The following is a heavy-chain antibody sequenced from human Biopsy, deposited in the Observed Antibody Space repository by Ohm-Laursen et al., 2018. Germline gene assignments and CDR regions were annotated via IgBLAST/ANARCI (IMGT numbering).Heavy chain of an antibody. CDR2: ISASGGSA. CDR1: GFTFNNYG. J-gene: IGHJ5*02. D-gene: IGHD2-21*02. V-gene: IGHV3-23*01. Sequence: SLRLSCAASGFTFNNYGMQWVRQAPGEGLEWVSLISASGGSAYYADSVKGRFTVSRDNSKNTVFLQMNSLRPEDTAAYYCAKKGMPVTDNNWFDPWGQGTLVTASS. CDR3: AKKGMPVTDNNWFDP.